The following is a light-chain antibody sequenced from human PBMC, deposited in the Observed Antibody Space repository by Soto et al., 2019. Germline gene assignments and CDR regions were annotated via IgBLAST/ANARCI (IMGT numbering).Light chain of an antibody. J-gene: IGKJ1*01. CDR3: QQSYSTPPT. CDR2: AAS. CDR1: QSISSY. Sequence: DIQMTQSPSSLSASVGDRVTITCRASQSISSYLNWYQQTKGKAPKLLIYAASSLQSGVPSRFSGRGSGTDCTLPISSLQTEDFSTYYCQQSYSTPPTFGQGTKVDIK. V-gene: IGKV1-39*01.